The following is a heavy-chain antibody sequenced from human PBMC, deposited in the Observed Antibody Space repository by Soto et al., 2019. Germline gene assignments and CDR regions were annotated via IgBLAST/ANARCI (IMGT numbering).Heavy chain of an antibody. Sequence: QVQLVQSGAEVKKPGPSVKVSCKASGGTFSSYTISWVRQAPGQGLEWMGRIIPILGIANYAQKFQGRVTLTADKSTSTAYMELSSLRSEDTAVYYCARGMSTVVPPTEKYNWFDPWGQGTLVTVSS. CDR1: GGTFSSYT. V-gene: IGHV1-69*02. J-gene: IGHJ5*02. D-gene: IGHD4-17*01. CDR2: IIPILGIA. CDR3: ARGMSTVVPPTEKYNWFDP.